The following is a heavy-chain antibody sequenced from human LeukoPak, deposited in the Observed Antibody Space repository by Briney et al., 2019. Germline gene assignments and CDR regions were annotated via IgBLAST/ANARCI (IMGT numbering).Heavy chain of an antibody. CDR2: IYYSGST. Sequence: SETLSLTCTDSGDSISSGGNYWSWLRQHPGKGLEWIGYIYYSGSTYYNPSLKSRLTISVDTSKNQFSLKLSSVTAADTAVYYCARWGNSGYASGYFDYWGQGTLVTVSS. J-gene: IGHJ4*02. CDR1: GDSISSGGNY. V-gene: IGHV4-31*03. CDR3: ARWGNSGYASGYFDY. D-gene: IGHD5-12*01.